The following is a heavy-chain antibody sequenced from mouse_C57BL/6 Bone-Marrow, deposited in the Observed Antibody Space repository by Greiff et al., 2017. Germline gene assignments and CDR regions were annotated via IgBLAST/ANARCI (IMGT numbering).Heavy chain of an antibody. CDR1: GFNIKDYY. D-gene: IGHD4-1*01. Sequence: EVKLMESGAELVTPGASVKLSCTASGFNIKDYYMHWVKQRTEQGLEWIGWIDPEDGETKYAPKFPGKAPITADTSSNTAYLQLLSLTSEDTATYYCASLGRCFDYWGQGTTLTVSS. CDR2: IDPEDGET. J-gene: IGHJ2*01. CDR3: ASLGRCFDY. V-gene: IGHV14-2*01.